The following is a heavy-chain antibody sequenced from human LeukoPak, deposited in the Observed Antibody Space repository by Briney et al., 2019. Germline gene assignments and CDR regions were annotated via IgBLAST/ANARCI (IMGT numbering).Heavy chain of an antibody. V-gene: IGHV4-39*07. Sequence: PSETLSLTCTVSGVSISSSNSYWGWIRQPPGKGLEWIGSIYYSGNTYYNASLKSRVTMSVDKSKNQFSLQLTSVTAADTAVYYCARIRLQIAATGTRENYFDYWGQGTLVTVSS. D-gene: IGHD6-13*01. CDR3: ARIRLQIAATGTRENYFDY. CDR2: IYYSGNT. CDR1: GVSISSSNSY. J-gene: IGHJ4*02.